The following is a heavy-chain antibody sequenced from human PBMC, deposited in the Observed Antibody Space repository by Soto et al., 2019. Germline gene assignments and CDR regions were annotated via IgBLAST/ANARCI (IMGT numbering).Heavy chain of an antibody. CDR2: IYYSGST. Sequence: SETLSLTCTVSGGAISSSNYYWGWIRQPPGKGLEWIGSIYYSGSTYYNPSLKSRVTISVDTSKNQFSLKQSSVTAADTAVYYCARPRGAAAGSYYYYYYYMDVWGKGTTVTVSS. CDR1: GGAISSSNYY. J-gene: IGHJ6*03. CDR3: ARPRGAAAGSYYYYYYYMDV. D-gene: IGHD6-13*01. V-gene: IGHV4-39*01.